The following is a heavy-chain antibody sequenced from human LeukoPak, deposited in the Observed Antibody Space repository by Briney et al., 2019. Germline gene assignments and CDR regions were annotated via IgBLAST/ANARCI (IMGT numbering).Heavy chain of an antibody. CDR2: IYHSGST. Sequence: SQTLSLTCAVSGGSISSGGYSWSWIRQPPGKGLEWIGYIYHSGSTYYNPSLKSRVTISVDRSKNQFSRKLSSVTAADTAVYYCARSGNLGFDIWGRGTMVTVSS. CDR1: GGSISSGGYS. CDR3: ARSGNLGFDI. J-gene: IGHJ3*02. D-gene: IGHD3-10*01. V-gene: IGHV4-30-2*01.